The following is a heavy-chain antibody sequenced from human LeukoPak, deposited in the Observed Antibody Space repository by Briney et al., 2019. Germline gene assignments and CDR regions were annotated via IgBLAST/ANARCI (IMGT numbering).Heavy chain of an antibody. D-gene: IGHD4-17*01. Sequence: SETLSLTCTVSGGSISSGDYYWSWIRQPPGKGLEWIGYIYYTGSTYYNPSLKSRVTISIDTSKNQFSLKLSSVTAADTAVYYCARASGDYEADYWGQGTLVTVSS. CDR1: GGSISSGDYY. J-gene: IGHJ4*02. V-gene: IGHV4-30-4*02. CDR2: IYYTGST. CDR3: ARASGDYEADY.